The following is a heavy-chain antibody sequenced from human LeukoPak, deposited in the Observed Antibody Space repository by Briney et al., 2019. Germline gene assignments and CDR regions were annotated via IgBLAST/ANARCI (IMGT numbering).Heavy chain of an antibody. CDR2: IYNGGST. J-gene: IGHJ4*02. Sequence: SETLSLTCTVSVGSISIYYWSWIRQPRWKVLEWIGYIYNGGSTNYNPSLKNRVTISVGTSKNQFSLKLSSVTAADPAIYYCARDRELGYWGQGALVTVSS. CDR3: ARDRELGY. CDR1: VGSISIYY. V-gene: IGHV4-59*01. D-gene: IGHD1-26*01.